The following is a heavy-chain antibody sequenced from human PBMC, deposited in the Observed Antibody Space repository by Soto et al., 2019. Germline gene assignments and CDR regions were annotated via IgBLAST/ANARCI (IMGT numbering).Heavy chain of an antibody. D-gene: IGHD6-19*01. J-gene: IGHJ4*02. Sequence: ASVKVSCKASGYTFTAYFMHWVRQAPGQGLEWMGWINPHSGVAKYAQKFQDWVTMTRDTSITTAYMELRGLRSDDTAVYYCATNPWGNGWYHFDSWGQGXLVTVSS. CDR1: GYTFTAYF. CDR2: INPHSGVA. CDR3: ATNPWGNGWYHFDS. V-gene: IGHV1-2*04.